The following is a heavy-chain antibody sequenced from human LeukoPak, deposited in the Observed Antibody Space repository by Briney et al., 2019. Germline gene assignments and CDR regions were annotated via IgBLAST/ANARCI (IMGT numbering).Heavy chain of an antibody. V-gene: IGHV3-21*01. CDR2: ISSSSSYI. D-gene: IGHD3-10*01. CDR1: GGSISSSS. Sequence: ETLSLTCTVSGGSISSSSYYWGWIRQPPGKGLEWVSSISSSSSYIYHADSVKGRFTFSRDNAKNSLYLQMNSLRAEDTAVYYCARSGWFGELGFDYWGQGTLVTVSS. J-gene: IGHJ4*02. CDR3: ARSGWFGELGFDY.